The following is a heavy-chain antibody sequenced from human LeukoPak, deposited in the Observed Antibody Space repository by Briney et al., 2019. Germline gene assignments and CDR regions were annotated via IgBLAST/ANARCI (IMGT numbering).Heavy chain of an antibody. CDR1: GGSIGSSNW. Sequence: SGTLSLTCAVSGGSIGSSNWWSWVRQPPGKGLEWIGEIHHSGSTNYNSSLKSRVTTSVDKSKNQFSLKLSSVTAADTAIYYCAGKGVANGDYYYWGQGAQVTVSS. CDR3: AGKGVANGDYYY. V-gene: IGHV4-4*02. CDR2: IHHSGST. D-gene: IGHD4-17*01. J-gene: IGHJ4*02.